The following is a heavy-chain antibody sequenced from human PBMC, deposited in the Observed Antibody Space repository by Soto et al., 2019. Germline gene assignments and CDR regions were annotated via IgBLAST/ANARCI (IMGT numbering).Heavy chain of an antibody. J-gene: IGHJ4*02. Sequence: EVQLVESGGGLVQPGESLRLSCEASGFTFSNHWMHWVRQAPGKGTVWVARIKTDGSTTNYADYVKGRFTVSRDNAKNTLFLQMNSLRVEDTSVYYCARNWNGVDYWGQGTLVTVSS. CDR1: GFTFSNHW. CDR3: ARNWNGVDY. D-gene: IGHD1-1*01. CDR2: IKTDGSTT. V-gene: IGHV3-74*01.